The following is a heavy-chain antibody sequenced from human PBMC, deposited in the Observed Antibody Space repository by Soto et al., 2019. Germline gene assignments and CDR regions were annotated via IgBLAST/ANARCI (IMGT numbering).Heavy chain of an antibody. CDR2: IWYDGSNK. Sequence: QVQLVESGGGVVQPGRSLRLSCAASGFTFSSYGMHWVRQAPGKGLEWVAVIWYDGSNKYYADSVKGRFTISRDNSKNTLYLQVNSLRAEDTAVYYCARSFPVPAAIGTYWGQGTLVTVSS. J-gene: IGHJ4*02. CDR3: ARSFPVPAAIGTY. CDR1: GFTFSSYG. V-gene: IGHV3-33*01. D-gene: IGHD2-2*01.